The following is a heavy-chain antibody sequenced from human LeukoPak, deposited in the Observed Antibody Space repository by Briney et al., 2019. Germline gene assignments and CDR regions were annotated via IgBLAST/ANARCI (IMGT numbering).Heavy chain of an antibody. V-gene: IGHV3-33*01. CDR1: GFTFSSYG. D-gene: IGHD2-15*01. CDR3: AREENCSGGSCYPNNWFDP. CDR2: IWYDGSNK. Sequence: GGSLRLSCAASGFTFSSYGMHWVRQAPGKGLEWVAVIWYDGSNKYYADSVKGRFTTSRDNSKNTLYLQMNSLRAEDTAVYYCAREENCSGGSCYPNNWFDPWGQGTLVAVSS. J-gene: IGHJ5*02.